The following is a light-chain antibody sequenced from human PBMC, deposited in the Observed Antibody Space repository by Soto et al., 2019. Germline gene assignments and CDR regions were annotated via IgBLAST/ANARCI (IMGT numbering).Light chain of an antibody. CDR1: QSLLYSDGNTY. J-gene: IGKJ5*01. CDR3: MQGSHWPIT. Sequence: QRASISCRSSQSLLYSDGNTYLHWFQQRPGQSPRRLIYKVSNRESGVPDRFSGSGAGTALTMEISSVQAEDVGVYYGMQGSHWPITFGQGTRLEIK. V-gene: IGKV2-30*01. CDR2: KVS.